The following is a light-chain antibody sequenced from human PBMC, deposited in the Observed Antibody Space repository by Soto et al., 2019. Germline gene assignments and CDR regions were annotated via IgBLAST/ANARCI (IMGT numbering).Light chain of an antibody. V-gene: IGLV4-69*01. CDR3: QTWATGIQG. Sequence: QLVLTQSPSASASLGASVKLTCTLSSGHSNYAIAWHQQQPEKGPRYLMKLNSDGSHSKGDGIPDRFSGSSSGAERYLTISSLQSEDEADYYCQTWATGIQGFGTGTKVTVL. CDR1: SGHSNYA. CDR2: LNSDGSH. J-gene: IGLJ1*01.